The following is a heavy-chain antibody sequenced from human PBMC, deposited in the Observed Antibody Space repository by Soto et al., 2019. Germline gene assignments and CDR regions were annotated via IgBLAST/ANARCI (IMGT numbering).Heavy chain of an antibody. CDR3: ARGDSRYSGL. CDR1: GGSISSGGYY. Sequence: TLSLTCTVSGGSISSGGYYWSWIRQHPGKGLEWIGYIYYSGSPNDTPSLKSRLTMSLDTSQNHFSLKLTSVTAADTAVYYCARGDSRYSGLWGQGILVTVSS. CDR2: IYYSGSP. D-gene: IGHD5-12*01. J-gene: IGHJ4*02. V-gene: IGHV4-31*03.